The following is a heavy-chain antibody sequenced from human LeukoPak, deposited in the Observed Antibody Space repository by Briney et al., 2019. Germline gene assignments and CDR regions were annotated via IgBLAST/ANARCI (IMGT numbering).Heavy chain of an antibody. J-gene: IGHJ4*02. D-gene: IGHD2-21*02. CDR1: GFTFSSYA. CDR3: AKVVVVVTAIPNYFDY. V-gene: IGHV3-23*01. Sequence: QTGGSLRLSCAASGFTFSSYAMSWVRQAPGKGLEWVSSFSGSGGRTYYADSVKGRFTISRDNSKNTLYLQMNSLRAEDTAVYYCAKVVVVVTAIPNYFDYWGQGTLVTVSS. CDR2: FSGSGGRT.